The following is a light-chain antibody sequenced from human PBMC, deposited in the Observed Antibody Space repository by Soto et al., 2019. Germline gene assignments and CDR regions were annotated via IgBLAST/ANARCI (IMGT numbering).Light chain of an antibody. CDR2: SNN. CDR3: ASWDDSLNGLI. V-gene: IGLV1-44*01. J-gene: IGLJ7*01. Sequence: QSVLTQPPSASGTPGQRVTISCSGSRSNIASNPVAWYQQLPGTAPRLLFYSNNQRPSGVPGRFSGSKAGTSASLAISGLQSEDEATSSCASWDDSLNGLIFGGGTQLTVL. CDR1: RSNIASNP.